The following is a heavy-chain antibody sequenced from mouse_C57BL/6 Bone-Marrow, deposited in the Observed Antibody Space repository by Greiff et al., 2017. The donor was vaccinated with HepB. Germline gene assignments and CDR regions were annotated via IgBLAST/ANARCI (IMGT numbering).Heavy chain of an antibody. CDR1: GFTFSSYA. J-gene: IGHJ1*03. Sequence: EVMLVESGAGLVKPGGSLKLSCAASGFTFSSYAMSWVRQTPEKRLEWVAYISSGGDYIYYADTVKGRFTISRDNARNTLYLQMSSLKSEDTAMYYCTRERDGSSYWYFDVWGTGTTVTVSS. CDR2: ISSGGDYI. CDR3: TRERDGSSYWYFDV. V-gene: IGHV5-9-1*02. D-gene: IGHD1-1*01.